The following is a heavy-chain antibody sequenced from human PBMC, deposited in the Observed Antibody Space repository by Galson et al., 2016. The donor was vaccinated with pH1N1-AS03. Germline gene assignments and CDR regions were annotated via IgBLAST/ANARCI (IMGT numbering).Heavy chain of an antibody. CDR2: ISGRLNKT. D-gene: IGHD1-1*01. CDR1: GFTFSNYA. J-gene: IGHJ4*02. V-gene: IGHV3-23*01. Sequence: SLRLSCAASGFTFSNYAMSWVRQAPGKGLEWVSAISGRLNKTDYADSVKGRFTISRDNPKNTLYLQMNTLRADDTAVYYCAKMGSTTGNDYWGQGTLVTVSS. CDR3: AKMGSTTGNDY.